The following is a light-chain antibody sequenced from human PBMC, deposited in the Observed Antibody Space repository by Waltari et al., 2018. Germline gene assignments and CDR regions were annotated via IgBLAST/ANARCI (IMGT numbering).Light chain of an antibody. CDR3: QQYETYSPYT. CDR1: QYIDTY. V-gene: IGKV1-39*01. J-gene: IGKJ2*01. Sequence: DIQMTQSPSSLSASVGDRVTITCRASQYIDTYLNWYQQKSGKAPELLIYTASTLHSGVSSRFSGSGSGTDFTLTISSLQPEDFATYYCQQYETYSPYTFGQGTKVDLK. CDR2: TAS.